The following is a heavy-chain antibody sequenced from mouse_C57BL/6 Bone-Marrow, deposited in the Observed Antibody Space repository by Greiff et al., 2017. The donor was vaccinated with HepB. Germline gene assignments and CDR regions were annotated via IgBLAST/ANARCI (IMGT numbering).Heavy chain of an antibody. J-gene: IGHJ1*03. V-gene: IGHV1-50*01. Sequence: VQLQQPGAELVKPGASVKLSCKASGYTFTSYWMQWVKQRPGQGLEWIGEIDPSDSYTNYNQKFKGKATLTVDTSSSTAYMQLSSLTSEASAVYYCARGYYYGSSVWYFDVWGTGTTVTVSS. D-gene: IGHD1-1*01. CDR2: IDPSDSYT. CDR3: ARGYYYGSSVWYFDV. CDR1: GYTFTSYW.